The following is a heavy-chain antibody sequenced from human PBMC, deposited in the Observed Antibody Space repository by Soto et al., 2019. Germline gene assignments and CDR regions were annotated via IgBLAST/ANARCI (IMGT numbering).Heavy chain of an antibody. Sequence: QVQLVQSGAEVKKPGASVKVSCKASGYTFTSYYMHWVRQAPGQGLEWMGIINPSGGSTSYAQKFQGRVTMTRDTSTSTVYMELSSLRSEDTAVYYCARAGLEMATIDRTPYYYYGMDVWGQGTTVTVSS. J-gene: IGHJ6*02. CDR1: GYTFTSYY. CDR3: ARAGLEMATIDRTPYYYYGMDV. V-gene: IGHV1-46*01. D-gene: IGHD5-12*01. CDR2: INPSGGST.